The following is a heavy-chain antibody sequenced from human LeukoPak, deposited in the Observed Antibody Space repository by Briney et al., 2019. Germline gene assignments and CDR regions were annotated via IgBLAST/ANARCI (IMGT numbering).Heavy chain of an antibody. CDR1: GGSFSGYY. D-gene: IGHD6-19*01. J-gene: IGHJ4*02. CDR2: INHSGST. V-gene: IGHV4-34*01. Sequence: SETLSLTCAVYGGSFSGYYWSWIRQPPGKGLEWIGEINHSGSTNYNPSLKSRVTISVEPSKHQFSLKLSSVTAADTAVYYCARASRFRQWPNHRSDYWGQGTLVTVSS. CDR3: ARASRFRQWPNHRSDY.